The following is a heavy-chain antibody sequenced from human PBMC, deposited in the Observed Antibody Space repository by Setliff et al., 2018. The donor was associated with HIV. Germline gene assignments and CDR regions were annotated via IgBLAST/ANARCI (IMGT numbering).Heavy chain of an antibody. D-gene: IGHD2-21*01. CDR1: GGSINSGNNY. CDR3: ARGDIVVVGLDY. Sequence: SETLSLTCTVSGGSINSGNNYWSWIRQHPGKGLEWIGFIYYSGTTYYNPSLKSRVTISVDTSKNQFSLKLTSVTVADTAVYYCARGDIVVVGLDYWGQGTLVTVSS. J-gene: IGHJ4*02. V-gene: IGHV4-31*03. CDR2: IYYSGTT.